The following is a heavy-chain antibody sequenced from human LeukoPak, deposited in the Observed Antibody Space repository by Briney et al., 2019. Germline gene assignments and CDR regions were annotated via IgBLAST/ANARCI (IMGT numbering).Heavy chain of an antibody. CDR1: GFTISNNY. Sequence: GGSLRLSCAASGFTISNNYIRWLRQAPGKGLEWVSYISSSSSTIYYADSVKGRFTISRDNAKNSLYLQMNSLRAEDTAVYYCARRHSSGWYVFDYWGQGTLVTVSS. CDR2: ISSSSSTI. J-gene: IGHJ4*02. D-gene: IGHD6-19*01. CDR3: ARRHSSGWYVFDY. V-gene: IGHV3-11*04.